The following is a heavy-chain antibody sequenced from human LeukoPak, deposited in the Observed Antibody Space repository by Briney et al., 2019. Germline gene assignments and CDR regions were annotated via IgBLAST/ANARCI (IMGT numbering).Heavy chain of an antibody. Sequence: ASVKVSCKASGYTFTGYYMHWVRQAPGQGLEWMGWINPNSGGTNYAQKFQGRVTMTRDTSISTAYMELSRLRSDDTAVYYCARIHGYNDAFDIWGQGTMVTVSS. J-gene: IGHJ3*02. D-gene: IGHD5-24*01. CDR2: INPNSGGT. CDR3: ARIHGYNDAFDI. V-gene: IGHV1-2*02. CDR1: GYTFTGYY.